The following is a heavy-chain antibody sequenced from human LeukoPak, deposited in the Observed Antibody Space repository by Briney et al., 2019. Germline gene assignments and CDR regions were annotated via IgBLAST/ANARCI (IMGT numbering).Heavy chain of an antibody. Sequence: GGSLRLSCAASGFTFSGYAMSWVRQAPGKGLEWVSAISGSGGSTYYADSVKGRFTISRDNSKNTLYLQMNSLRAEDTAVYYCAKGHIIVVVPAAYDYWGQGTLVTVSS. CDR3: AKGHIIVVVPAAYDY. V-gene: IGHV3-23*01. D-gene: IGHD2-2*01. J-gene: IGHJ4*02. CDR1: GFTFSGYA. CDR2: ISGSGGST.